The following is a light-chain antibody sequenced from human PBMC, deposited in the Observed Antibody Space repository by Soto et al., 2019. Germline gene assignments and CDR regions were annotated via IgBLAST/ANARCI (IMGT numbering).Light chain of an antibody. J-gene: IGLJ1*01. CDR1: KLGDKY. Sequence: SYELTQPPSVSVSPGQTSSITCSGAKLGDKYACWYQQKPGQSPVLVIYQDSKRPSGIPERFSGSNSGNTATLTISGTQAMDEADYYCQAWDSSTASYVFGTGTKLT. CDR3: QAWDSSTASYV. V-gene: IGLV3-1*01. CDR2: QDS.